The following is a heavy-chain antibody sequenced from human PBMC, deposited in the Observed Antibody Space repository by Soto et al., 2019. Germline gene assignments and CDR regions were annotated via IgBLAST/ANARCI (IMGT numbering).Heavy chain of an antibody. J-gene: IGHJ5*02. CDR1: CVSISSGGYY. D-gene: IGHD3-22*01. V-gene: IGHV4-31*03. CDR3: ARGFLTYYYDSSGYYSNWFDP. CDR2: IYYSGST. Sequence: SETLSLTCTVSCVSISSGGYYWSWIRQHPGKGLEWIGYIYYSGSTYYNPSLKSRVTVSVDTSKNQFSLKLSSVTAADTAVYYCARGFLTYYYDSSGYYSNWFDPWGQGTLVTVSS.